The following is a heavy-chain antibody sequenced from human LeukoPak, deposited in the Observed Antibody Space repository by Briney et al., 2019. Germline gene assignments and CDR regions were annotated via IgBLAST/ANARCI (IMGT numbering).Heavy chain of an antibody. J-gene: IGHJ4*02. Sequence: GGSLRLSCAASGFTFDDYAMHWVRQAPGKGLEWVSGISWNSGSIGYADSVKGRFTISRDNAKNSLYLQMNSLRAEDMALYYCAKGPYYDDSSGPIDYWGQGTLVTVSS. CDR1: GFTFDDYA. V-gene: IGHV3-9*03. CDR2: ISWNSGSI. CDR3: AKGPYYDDSSGPIDY. D-gene: IGHD3-22*01.